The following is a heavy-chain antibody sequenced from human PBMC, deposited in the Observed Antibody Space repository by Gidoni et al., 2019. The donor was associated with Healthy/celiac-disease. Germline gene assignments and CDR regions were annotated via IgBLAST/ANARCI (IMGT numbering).Heavy chain of an antibody. V-gene: IGHV3-21*01. CDR3: AREGGTMVRGVFYYYYGMDV. J-gene: IGHJ6*02. CDR2: ISSSSSYI. D-gene: IGHD3-10*01. CDR1: GFTFSSSS. Sequence: EVQLVESGGGLVKPGGSLRLSCAASGFTFSSSSMTWVRQAPGKGLEWVSSISSSSSYIYYADSVKGRFTISRDNAKNSLYLQMNSLRAEDTAVYYCAREGGTMVRGVFYYYYGMDVWGQGTTVTVSS.